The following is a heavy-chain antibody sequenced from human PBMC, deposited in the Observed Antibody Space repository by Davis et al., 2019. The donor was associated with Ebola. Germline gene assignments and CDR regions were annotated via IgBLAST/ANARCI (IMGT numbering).Heavy chain of an antibody. V-gene: IGHV3-73*01. CDR1: GFTFSGSA. J-gene: IGHJ4*02. Sequence: GGSLRLSCAASGFTFSGSAMHWVRQASGKGLEWVGRIRSKANSYATADAASVKGRFTISRDDSKNTAYLQMNSLKTEDTAVYYCTSTVSPEFADYWGQGTLVTVSS. D-gene: IGHD4-17*01. CDR2: IRSKANSYAT. CDR3: TSTVSPEFADY.